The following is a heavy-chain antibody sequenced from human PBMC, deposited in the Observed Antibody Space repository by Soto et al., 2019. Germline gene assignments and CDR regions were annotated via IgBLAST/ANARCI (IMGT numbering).Heavy chain of an antibody. CDR3: ARGTTTSAFSAMDV. D-gene: IGHD1-1*01. CDR1: GFTFGNNA. CDR2: ISYDGSNK. Sequence: QVQLVESGGGVVQPGRSLRLSCAASGFTFGNNAMDWVRQAPGKGLEWVAVISYDGSNKYIAESVKGRFTISRDNSKNTLFLQMNSLRAEDTTVYYCARGTTTSAFSAMDVWGQGTTVTVSS. V-gene: IGHV3-30-3*01. J-gene: IGHJ6*02.